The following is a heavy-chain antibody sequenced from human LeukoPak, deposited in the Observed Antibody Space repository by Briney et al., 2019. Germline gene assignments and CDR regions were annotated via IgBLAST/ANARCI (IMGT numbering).Heavy chain of an antibody. J-gene: IGHJ4*02. CDR2: INPNSGGT. CDR1: GYTFTSYD. CDR3: ARARANDDFWSGYYNYFDY. V-gene: IGHV1-2*02. Sequence: ASVKVSCKASGYTFTSYDINWVRQATGQGLEWMGWINPNSGGTNYAQKFQGRVTMTRDTSISTAYMELSRLRSDDTAVYYCARARANDDFWSGYYNYFDYWGQGTLVTVSS. D-gene: IGHD3-3*01.